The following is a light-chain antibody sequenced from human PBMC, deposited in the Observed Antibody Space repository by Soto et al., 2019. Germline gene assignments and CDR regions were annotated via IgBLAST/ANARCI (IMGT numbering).Light chain of an antibody. CDR1: SSNIGAGYD. CDR2: GNS. J-gene: IGLJ2*01. Sequence: QSVLTQPPSVSGAPGQRVTISCTGSSSNIGAGYDVHWYQQLPGTAPKLLIYGNSNRPSGVPDRFSGSKSGTSASLAITGLQAEAEVDYSRQSYDSSLSVVFGGGTKLTVL. CDR3: QSYDSSLSVV. V-gene: IGLV1-40*01.